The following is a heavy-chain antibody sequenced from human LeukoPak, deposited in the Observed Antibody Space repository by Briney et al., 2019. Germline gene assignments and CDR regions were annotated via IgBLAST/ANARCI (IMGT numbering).Heavy chain of an antibody. CDR3: ARVGTEGYSYGHGWYFDY. CDR1: GDTFTGYY. CDR2: INPNSGGT. J-gene: IGHJ4*02. Sequence: ASVKVSCKASGDTFTGYYMHWVRQAPGQGLEWMGRINPNSGGTNYAQKFQGRVTMTRDTSISSAYMELSRLRSDDTAVYYCARVGTEGYSYGHGWYFDYWGQGTLVTVSS. D-gene: IGHD5-18*01. V-gene: IGHV1-2*06.